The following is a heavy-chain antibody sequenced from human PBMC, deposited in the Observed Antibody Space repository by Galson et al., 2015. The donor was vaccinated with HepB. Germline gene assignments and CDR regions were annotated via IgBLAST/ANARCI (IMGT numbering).Heavy chain of an antibody. V-gene: IGHV3-23*01. J-gene: IGHJ4*02. Sequence: SLRLSCAASGFTFSSYAMSWVRQAPGKGLEWVSAISGSASSTYYGDSVKGRFTISRDNSKTRLYLQMNSLRAGETAVYYCARVGWVLPPLDFWGQGTLVTVSS. CDR3: ARVGWVLPPLDF. D-gene: IGHD1-26*01. CDR2: ISGSASST. CDR1: GFTFSSYA.